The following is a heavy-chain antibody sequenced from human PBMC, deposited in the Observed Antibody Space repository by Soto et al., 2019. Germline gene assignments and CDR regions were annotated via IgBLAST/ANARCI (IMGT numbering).Heavy chain of an antibody. CDR3: AREVRVFWRGYYAGTERDYYYNMDV. CDR2: IYYSGST. CDR1: GGSISSSSYY. Sequence: SETLSLTCTVSGGSISSSSYYWGWIRQPPGKGQEWIGSIYYSGSTYYNQSLKSQVNISVDTSKNQFSMKLSSVTAADKAVYYCAREVRVFWRGYYAGTERDYYYNMDVGGKGTTVTFS. J-gene: IGHJ6*03. D-gene: IGHD3-3*01. V-gene: IGHV4-39*02.